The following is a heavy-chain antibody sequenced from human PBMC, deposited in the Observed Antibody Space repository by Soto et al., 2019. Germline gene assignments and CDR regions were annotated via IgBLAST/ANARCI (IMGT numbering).Heavy chain of an antibody. V-gene: IGHV3-7*01. D-gene: IGHD3-10*02. CDR2: IKEDGSQK. J-gene: IGHJ6*02. CDR1: GFTFSSYW. Sequence: EVQVVESGGGLVQPGGSLRLSCAASGFTFSSYWMTWVRQAPGKGLEWVPNIKEDGSQKHYVDSVQGRFTISRDYAKNSLYLLMNTLRAEDTAVYYCARQHRDGLMDVWGQGTTVTVSS. CDR3: ARQHRDGLMDV.